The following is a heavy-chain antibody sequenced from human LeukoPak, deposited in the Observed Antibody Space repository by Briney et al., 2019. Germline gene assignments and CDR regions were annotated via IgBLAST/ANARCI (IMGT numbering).Heavy chain of an antibody. V-gene: IGHV4-39*07. D-gene: IGHD5-18*01. CDR2: INHSGST. CDR1: GGSINSSNYY. Sequence: PSETLSLTCTVSGGSINSSNYYWAWIRQPPGKGLEWIGEINHSGSTNYNPSLKSRVTISVDTSKNQFSLKLSSVTAADTAVYYCARGGGYSYGYGYYYMDVWGKGTTVTVSS. CDR3: ARGGGYSYGYGYYYMDV. J-gene: IGHJ6*03.